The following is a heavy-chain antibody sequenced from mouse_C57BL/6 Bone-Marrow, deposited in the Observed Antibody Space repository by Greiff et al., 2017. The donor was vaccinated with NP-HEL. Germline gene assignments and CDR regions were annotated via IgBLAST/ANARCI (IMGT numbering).Heavy chain of an antibody. V-gene: IGHV1-59*01. CDR3: AVWVYYFDY. CDR1: GYTFTSYW. D-gene: IGHD4-1*01. J-gene: IGHJ2*01. Sequence: QVQLQQPGAELVRPGTSVKLSCKASGYTFTSYWMHWVKQRPGQGLEWIGVIDPSDSYTNYNQKFKGKATLTVDTSSSTAYMQLSSLTSEDSAVYCCAVWVYYFDYWGQGTTLTVSS. CDR2: IDPSDSYT.